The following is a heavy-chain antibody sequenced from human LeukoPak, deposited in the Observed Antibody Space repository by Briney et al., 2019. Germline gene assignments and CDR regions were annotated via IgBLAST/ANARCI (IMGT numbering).Heavy chain of an antibody. J-gene: IGHJ6*03. D-gene: IGHD3-3*01. CDR1: GFTFSSYS. CDR2: ISSSSSYI. Sequence: PGRSLRLSCAASGFTFSSYSMNWVRQAPGKGLEWVSSISSSSSYIYYADSVKGRFTISRDNAKNSLYLQMNSLRAEDTAVYYCARESSRFLEWLLGDYYYMDVWGKGTTVTVSS. V-gene: IGHV3-21*01. CDR3: ARESSRFLEWLLGDYYYMDV.